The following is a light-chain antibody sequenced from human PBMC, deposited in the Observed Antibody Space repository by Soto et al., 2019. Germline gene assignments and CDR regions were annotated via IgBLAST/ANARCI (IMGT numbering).Light chain of an antibody. CDR1: QSISTY. Sequence: DIQMTQSLSSLSASVGDRVTVTCRASQSISTYLYWYQQKPGKAPKLLIYAASSLETGVPSRFSGSGSGTDFTLTISSLQAEDFATYFCQQSYTTPFTFGPGTKVDIK. CDR3: QQSYTTPFT. J-gene: IGKJ3*01. V-gene: IGKV1-39*01. CDR2: AAS.